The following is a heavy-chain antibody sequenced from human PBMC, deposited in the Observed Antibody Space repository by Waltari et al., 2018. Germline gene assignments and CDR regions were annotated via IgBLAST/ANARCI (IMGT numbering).Heavy chain of an antibody. CDR2: IYSGGST. CDR1: NITVRNNY. J-gene: IGHJ4*02. CDR3: ASRIMVGFDY. Sequence: EVQLVESGGGLVQPGGSLRLSCAASNITVRNNYMSWVRQAPGKGLQWVATIYSGGSTNYADSLKGRFAISRDNSKNTLYLQMNSLRAEDTAVYYCASRIMVGFDYWGQGTLVTVSS. V-gene: IGHV3-66*01. D-gene: IGHD3-10*01.